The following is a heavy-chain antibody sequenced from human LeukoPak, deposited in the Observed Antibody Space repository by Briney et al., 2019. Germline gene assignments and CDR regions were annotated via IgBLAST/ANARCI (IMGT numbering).Heavy chain of an antibody. D-gene: IGHD5-18*01. CDR2: IYCSGST. Sequence: SETLSLTCTVSGGSISSGDYYWSWIRQPPGKGLEWIGYIYCSGSTYYNPSLRSQFTISVDTSKNQFSLKLSSVTAADTAVYYCASYTAMVPGRVDYWGQGTLVTVSS. V-gene: IGHV4-30-4*08. CDR3: ASYTAMVPGRVDY. CDR1: GGSISSGDYY. J-gene: IGHJ4*02.